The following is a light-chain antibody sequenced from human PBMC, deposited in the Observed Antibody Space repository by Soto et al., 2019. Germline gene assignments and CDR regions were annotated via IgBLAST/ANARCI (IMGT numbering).Light chain of an antibody. V-gene: IGKV1-12*01. Sequence: DIQMTQSPSSVSASVGARVTITCRASQGISSWLACYQQKPGKAPQLLFYAASSLQSGVPTRFSGTGSETDLPLTISSLRPEDFATFYCLQANSFPYTFGQGTKLVL. CDR3: LQANSFPYT. CDR1: QGISSW. CDR2: AAS. J-gene: IGKJ2*01.